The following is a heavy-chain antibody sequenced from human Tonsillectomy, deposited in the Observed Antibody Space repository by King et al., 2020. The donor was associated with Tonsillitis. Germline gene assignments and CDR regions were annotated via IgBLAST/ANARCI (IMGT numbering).Heavy chain of an antibody. CDR3: ARDTSSGSYITFDI. D-gene: IGHD1-26*01. V-gene: IGHV3-11*05. CDR1: GFTFSEYY. J-gene: IGHJ3*02. Sequence: VQLVESGGVLVKPGGSLRLSCAASGFTFSEYYMSWIRQAPGKGLEWFSYFSSSSTYTTYADSVKGRFTISRDHANNSLFLQMNSLRAEDTAVYYCARDTSSGSYITFDIWGQGTVVTVSS. CDR2: FSSSSTYT.